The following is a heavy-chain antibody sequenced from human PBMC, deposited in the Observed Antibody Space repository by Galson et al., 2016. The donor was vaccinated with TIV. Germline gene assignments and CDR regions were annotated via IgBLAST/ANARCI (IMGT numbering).Heavy chain of an antibody. CDR3: ARERAAGRPDAFDF. D-gene: IGHD6-6*01. CDR2: IYWDDSK. V-gene: IGHV2-5*02. J-gene: IGHJ3*01. CDR1: GFSLTTTGVG. Sequence: PALVTPPQTLTLTCSFSGFSLTTTGVGVGWIRQPPGTALEWLAIIYWDDSKRYSPSLRSRLTIIKDTSKNHILLTMTNMDPMDRGTYFCARERAAGRPDAFDFWGQGTVVSVSS.